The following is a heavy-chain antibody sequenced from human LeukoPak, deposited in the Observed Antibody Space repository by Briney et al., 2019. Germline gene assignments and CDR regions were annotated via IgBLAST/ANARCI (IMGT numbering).Heavy chain of an antibody. CDR1: GFTFSGYG. D-gene: IGHD4-17*01. V-gene: IGHV3-30*03. CDR3: VYGATTFDY. Sequence: GGSLRLSCAASGFTFSGYGMHWVRQAPGKGLEWVAVISYDGSNKYYADSVKGRFTISRDNSKNTLYLQMNSLRAEDTAVYYCVYGATTFDYWGQGTLVTVSS. J-gene: IGHJ4*02. CDR2: ISYDGSNK.